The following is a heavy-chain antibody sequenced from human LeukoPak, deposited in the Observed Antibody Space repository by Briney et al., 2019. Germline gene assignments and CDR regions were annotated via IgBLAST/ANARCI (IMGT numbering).Heavy chain of an antibody. J-gene: IGHJ4*02. CDR1: GGTFSSYA. Sequence: ASVKVSCKASGGTFSSYAISWVRQAPGQGLEWMGGIIPIFGTANYAQKFRGRVTITTDESTSTAYMELSSLRSEDTAVYYCARSGEYYDSSGYYYLPPHYWGQGTLVTVSS. CDR3: ARSGEYYDSSGYYYLPPHY. CDR2: IIPIFGTA. D-gene: IGHD3-22*01. V-gene: IGHV1-69*05.